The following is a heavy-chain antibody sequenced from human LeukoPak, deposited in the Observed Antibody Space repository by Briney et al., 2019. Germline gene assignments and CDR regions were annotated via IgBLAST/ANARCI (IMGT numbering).Heavy chain of an antibody. Sequence: SETLSLTCTVSGGSIRSYYWSWIRQPPGKGLEWIGYIYYSGSTNYNPSLKSRVTISVNTSKNQFSLKLSSVTAADTAVYYCARVYYSSSYDYWYFDLWGRGTLVTVSS. CDR1: GGSIRSYY. D-gene: IGHD6-13*01. CDR2: IYYSGST. V-gene: IGHV4-59*01. CDR3: ARVYYSSSYDYWYFDL. J-gene: IGHJ2*01.